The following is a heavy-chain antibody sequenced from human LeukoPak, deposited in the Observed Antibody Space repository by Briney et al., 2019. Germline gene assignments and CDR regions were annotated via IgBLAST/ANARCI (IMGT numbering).Heavy chain of an antibody. V-gene: IGHV3-23*01. Sequence: GGSLRLSCAASGFTFSSYAMSWVRQAPGKGLDWVSAISGSGGSTYYADSVKGRFTISRDNSKNTLYLQMNSLRAEDTAVYYCAKALLSQRYYFDYWGQGTLVTVSS. CDR1: GFTFSSYA. CDR3: AKALLSQRYYFDY. J-gene: IGHJ4*02. D-gene: IGHD2/OR15-2a*01. CDR2: ISGSGGST.